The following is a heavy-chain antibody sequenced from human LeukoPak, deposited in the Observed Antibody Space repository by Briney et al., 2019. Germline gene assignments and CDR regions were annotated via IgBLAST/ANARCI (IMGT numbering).Heavy chain of an antibody. CDR2: IRTKANGGTT. CDR1: GFNFGDFA. V-gene: IGHV3-49*04. J-gene: IGHJ4*02. CDR3: TGFDY. Sequence: GGSLRLSCATSGFNFGDFAMSWVRQAPGKGLEWISLIRTKANGGTTEYAASVKGRFTMSRDDSKSTVYLQMNSLKNEDTAVYYCTGFDYWGQGTLVTVSS.